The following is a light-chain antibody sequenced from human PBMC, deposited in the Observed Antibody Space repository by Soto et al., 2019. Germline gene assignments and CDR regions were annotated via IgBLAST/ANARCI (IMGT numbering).Light chain of an antibody. V-gene: IGLV1-36*01. CDR3: AAWDDSLDGVV. Sequence: QSVLTQPPSVSEAPRQRVTISCSGSTSNIGNNAVSWYQQFPGKAPTLIIYFDDLLPSGVSDRFSGSKSGTSASLAISGLQSEDEADYYCAAWDDSLDGVVFGEGTQLTVL. J-gene: IGLJ2*01. CDR2: FDD. CDR1: TSNIGNNA.